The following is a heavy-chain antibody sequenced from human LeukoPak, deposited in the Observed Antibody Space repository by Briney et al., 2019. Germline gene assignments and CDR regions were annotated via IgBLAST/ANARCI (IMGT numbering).Heavy chain of an antibody. Sequence: PGGSLRLSCAASGFTVSSNYMSWVRQAPGKGLEWVSVIYSGGRTYYADSVKGRFTISRDNSKNTVYLQMNSLRAEDTAVYYCARAWYSSGWKKGTLYYYYYYMDVWGKGTTVTMSS. J-gene: IGHJ6*03. CDR3: ARAWYSSGWKKGTLYYYYYYMDV. D-gene: IGHD6-25*01. V-gene: IGHV3-53*01. CDR2: IYSGGRT. CDR1: GFTVSSNY.